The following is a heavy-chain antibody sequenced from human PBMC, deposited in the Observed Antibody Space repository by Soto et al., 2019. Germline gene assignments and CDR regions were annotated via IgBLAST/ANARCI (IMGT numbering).Heavy chain of an antibody. CDR3: ARGSGYSSSWYEYYYYGMDV. CDR2: INAGNGNT. CDR1: GYTFTSYA. V-gene: IGHV1-3*05. J-gene: IGHJ6*02. D-gene: IGHD6-13*01. Sequence: QVQLVQSGAEEKKPGASVKVSCKASGYTFTSYAMHWVRQAPGQRLEWMGWINAGNGNTKYSQKFQGRVTITRDTSASTAYMELSSVRSEDTAVYYCARGSGYSSSWYEYYYYGMDVWGQGTTVTVSS.